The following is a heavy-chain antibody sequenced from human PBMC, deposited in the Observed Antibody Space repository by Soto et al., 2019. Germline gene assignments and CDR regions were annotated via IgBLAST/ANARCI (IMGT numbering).Heavy chain of an antibody. J-gene: IGHJ4*02. V-gene: IGHV4-30-2*01. Sequence: SETLSLTCAVSGGSISSGGYSWSWIRQPPGKGLEWIGYIYHSGSTYYNPSLKSRVTISVDRSKNQFSLKLGSVTAADTAVYYCARELTGRFDYWGQGTLVTVSS. CDR2: IYHSGST. CDR1: GGSISSGGYS. CDR3: ARELTGRFDY. D-gene: IGHD1-20*01.